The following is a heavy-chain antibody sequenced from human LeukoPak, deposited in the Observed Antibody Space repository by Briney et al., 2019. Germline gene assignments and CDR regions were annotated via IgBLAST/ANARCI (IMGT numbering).Heavy chain of an antibody. D-gene: IGHD3-9*01. CDR1: GFTFSSYG. CDR2: ISYDGSNK. Sequence: GGSLRLSCAASGFTFSSYGMHWVRQAPGKGLEWVAVISYDGSNKYYADSVKGRFTISRDNSKNTLYLQMNSLRAEDTAVYYCAKDLRGYFDYFDWSYPWGQGTLVTVSS. CDR3: AKDLRGYFDYFDWSYP. V-gene: IGHV3-30*18. J-gene: IGHJ5*02.